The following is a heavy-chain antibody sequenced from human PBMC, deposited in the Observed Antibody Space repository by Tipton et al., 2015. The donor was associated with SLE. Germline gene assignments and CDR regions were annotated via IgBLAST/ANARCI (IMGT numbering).Heavy chain of an antibody. V-gene: IGHV4-34*01. CDR1: GGSISSHY. D-gene: IGHD6-13*01. J-gene: IGHJ3*02. Sequence: LRLSCTVSGGSISSHYWSWIRQPPGKGVEWIGEINHRGSTNYNPSLKSRVTISIDTSKNQFSLNLRSVTAADTAVYYCASPRYSSSWYGAFDIWGQGTMVTVSS. CDR2: INHRGST. CDR3: ASPRYSSSWYGAFDI.